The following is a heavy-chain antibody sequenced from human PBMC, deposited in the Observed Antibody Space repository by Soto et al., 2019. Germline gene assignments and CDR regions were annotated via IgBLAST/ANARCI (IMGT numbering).Heavy chain of an antibody. V-gene: IGHV1-69*04. J-gene: IGHJ5*02. CDR1: GGTFSSYT. CDR2: IIPILGIA. CDR3: TRDRYGGDL. Sequence: ASVKVSCKASGGTFSSYTISWVRQAPGQGLEWMGRIIPILGIANYAQRFQGRVTITRDTSASTAYMELRSLRSEDTAVYYCTRDRYGGDLWGQGTLVTVSS. D-gene: IGHD4-17*01.